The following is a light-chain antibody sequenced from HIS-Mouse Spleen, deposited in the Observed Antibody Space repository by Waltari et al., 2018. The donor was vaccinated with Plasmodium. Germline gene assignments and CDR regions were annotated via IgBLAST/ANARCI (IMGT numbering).Light chain of an antibody. CDR1: ALPKQY. Sequence: SYELTQPPSVSVSPGQTARLTCSGDALPKQYAYWYQQKPGQAPVLVIYKDSERPSGIPERFSGSSSGTTVTLTISGVQAEDEADYYCQSADSSGTPNWVFSGGTKLTVL. V-gene: IGLV3-25*03. J-gene: IGLJ3*02. CDR3: QSADSSGTPNWV. CDR2: KDS.